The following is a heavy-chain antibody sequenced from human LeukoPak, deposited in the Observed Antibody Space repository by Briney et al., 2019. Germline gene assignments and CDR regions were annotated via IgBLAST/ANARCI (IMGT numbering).Heavy chain of an antibody. Sequence: PGGSLRLSCAASGFTFDDYGMSWVRQAPGKGLGWVSGIRGSGGATYYADSVKGRFTISRDNSKSTLYLQMNSLRAEDTAVYYCARGRYDFWSGNDYWGQGTLVTVSS. CDR3: ARGRYDFWSGNDY. D-gene: IGHD3/OR15-3a*01. CDR2: IRGSGGAT. J-gene: IGHJ4*02. CDR1: GFTFDDYG. V-gene: IGHV3-23*01.